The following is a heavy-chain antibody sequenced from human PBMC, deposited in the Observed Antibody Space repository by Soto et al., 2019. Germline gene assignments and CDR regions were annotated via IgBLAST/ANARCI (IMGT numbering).Heavy chain of an antibody. CDR2: MNPNSGNT. CDR3: ARARSAAGTGWCDP. V-gene: IGHV1-8*01. D-gene: IGHD6-13*01. J-gene: IGHJ5*02. Sequence: QVQLVQSGAEVKKPGASVTVSCKASGYTFTSYDINWVRQATGQGREWMGWMNPNSGNTGYAQKFQGRVTMTTNTAISTAYMELSSLRSEDTAVYFCARARSAAGTGWCDPWGQGTLVTVSS. CDR1: GYTFTSYD.